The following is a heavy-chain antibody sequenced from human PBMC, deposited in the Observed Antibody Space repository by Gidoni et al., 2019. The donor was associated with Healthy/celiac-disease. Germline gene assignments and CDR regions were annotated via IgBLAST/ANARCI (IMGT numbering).Heavy chain of an antibody. D-gene: IGHD3-22*01. CDR1: GGSISRSNW. CDR3: AAATYYYDSSGTEFQH. V-gene: IGHV4-4*02. Sequence: QVQLPESGPGLVKPSGTLSLTCAVSGGSISRSNWWSWVRQPPGKGLEWIGEIYHSGSTNYNPSLKSRVTISVDKSKNQFSLKLSSVTAADTAVYYCAAATYYYDSSGTEFQHWGQGTLVTVSS. J-gene: IGHJ1*01. CDR2: IYHSGST.